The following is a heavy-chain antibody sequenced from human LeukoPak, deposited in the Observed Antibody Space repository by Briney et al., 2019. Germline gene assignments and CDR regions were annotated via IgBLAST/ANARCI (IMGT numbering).Heavy chain of an antibody. CDR2: INPNTGVS. Sequence: ASVKVSCKASGYTFTDYYLHWVRQAPGQGLEWMGWINPNTGVSNYAQKFQGRVSMTRDTSSTTAYMELSRLRSDDSAVYYCARGSGSSSWYYLESWGAGALVTVSS. CDR1: GYTFTDYY. J-gene: IGHJ4*02. D-gene: IGHD6-13*01. V-gene: IGHV1-2*02. CDR3: ARGSGSSSWYYLES.